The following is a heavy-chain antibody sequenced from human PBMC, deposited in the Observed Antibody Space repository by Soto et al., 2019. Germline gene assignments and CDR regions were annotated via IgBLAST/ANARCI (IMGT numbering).Heavy chain of an antibody. D-gene: IGHD3-22*01. CDR3: ARDYYDSSGYYGGFDY. V-gene: IGHV4-31*03. J-gene: IGHJ4*02. Sequence: SETSSITCIVSGESICSGGYYWSWIHQPPGKGLEWIGYIYYSGSTYYNPSLKSRVTISVDTSKNQFSLKLSSVTAADTAVYYCARDYYDSSGYYGGFDYWGQGTLVTVSS. CDR2: IYYSGST. CDR1: GESICSGGYY.